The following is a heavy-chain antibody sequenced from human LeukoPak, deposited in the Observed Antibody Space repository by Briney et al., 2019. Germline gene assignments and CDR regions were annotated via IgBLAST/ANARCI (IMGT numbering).Heavy chain of an antibody. V-gene: IGHV3-9*01. CDR3: AKDRSAVADTGACDY. CDR1: GFTFDDYA. Sequence: PGGSLRLSCAASGFTFDDYAMHWVRQAPGKGLEWVSGISWNGGNIGYADSVKGRFTISRDNAKDSLYVQMNSLRGEDTALYYCAKDRSAVADTGACDYWGQGTLVTVSS. D-gene: IGHD6-19*01. J-gene: IGHJ4*02. CDR2: ISWNGGNI.